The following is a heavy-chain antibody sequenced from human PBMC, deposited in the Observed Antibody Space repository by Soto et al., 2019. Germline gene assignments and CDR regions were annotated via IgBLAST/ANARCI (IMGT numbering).Heavy chain of an antibody. D-gene: IGHD3-22*01. V-gene: IGHV2-5*02. CDR3: ALLTYYYDSSGYYSSAEYFQH. J-gene: IGHJ1*01. Sequence: QITLKESGPPLVKPTQTLTLTCTFSGFSLSTSGVGVGWIRQPPGKALEWLALIYWDDDKRYSPSLKSRLTITKDTSKNQVVRTMTNMDPVDTATYYCALLTYYYDSSGYYSSAEYFQHWGQGTLVTVSS. CDR1: GFSLSTSGVG. CDR2: IYWDDDK.